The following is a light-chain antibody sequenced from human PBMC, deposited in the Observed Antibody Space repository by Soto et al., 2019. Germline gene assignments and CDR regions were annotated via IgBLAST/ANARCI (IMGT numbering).Light chain of an antibody. CDR3: QQTTSFPLT. CDR2: AAS. J-gene: IGKJ4*01. V-gene: IGKV1-12*01. CDR1: QGISSW. Sequence: DIQMTQSPSFVAASVGDRVTITCRASQGISSWLAWYQHKPGRAPKLLIHAASSLASGVPSRFSGSASGTDFTLTISRLQPEDFATYYCQQTTSFPLTFGGGTKVEIK.